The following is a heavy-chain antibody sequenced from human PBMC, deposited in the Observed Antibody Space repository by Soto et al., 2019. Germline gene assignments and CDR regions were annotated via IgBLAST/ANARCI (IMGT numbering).Heavy chain of an antibody. CDR3: AKDPRGYSYGGY. Sequence: EVQLLESGGGLVQPGGSLRLSCAASGFTFSSYAMSWVRQAPGKGLEWVSAISGSGGSTYYADSVKGRITISRDNSKNTLYLQMNSLRAEDTAVYYCAKDPRGYSYGGYWGQGTLVTVSS. CDR2: ISGSGGST. J-gene: IGHJ4*02. V-gene: IGHV3-23*01. D-gene: IGHD5-18*01. CDR1: GFTFSSYA.